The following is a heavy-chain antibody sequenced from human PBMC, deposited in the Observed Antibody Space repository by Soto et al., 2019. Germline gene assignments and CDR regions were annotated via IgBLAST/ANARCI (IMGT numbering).Heavy chain of an antibody. D-gene: IGHD2-8*01. V-gene: IGHV1-8*01. Sequence: ASVKVSCKASGYTFTSYDINWVRQATGQGLEWMGWMNPNSGNTGYAQKFQGRVTMTRNTSISTAYMELSSLRSEDTAVYYCARAVYAIWNYYYYMDVWGKGTTVTVSS. CDR2: MNPNSGNT. J-gene: IGHJ6*03. CDR3: ARAVYAIWNYYYYMDV. CDR1: GYTFTSYD.